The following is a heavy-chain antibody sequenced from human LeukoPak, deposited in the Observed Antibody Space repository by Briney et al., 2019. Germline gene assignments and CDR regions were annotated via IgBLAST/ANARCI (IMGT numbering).Heavy chain of an antibody. CDR3: ARVYYYGSGSPDY. CDR2: INPSSGGT. D-gene: IGHD3-10*01. CDR1: GYTFTGYY. J-gene: IGHJ4*02. Sequence: ASVKVSCKASGYTFTGYYMHWVRQAPGQGLEWMGWINPSSGGTNYAQKFQGRVTMTRDTSISTAYMELSRLRSDDTAVYYCARVYYYGSGSPDYWGQGTLVTVSS. V-gene: IGHV1-2*02.